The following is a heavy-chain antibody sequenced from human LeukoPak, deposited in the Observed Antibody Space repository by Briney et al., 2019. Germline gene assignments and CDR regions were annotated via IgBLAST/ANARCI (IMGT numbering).Heavy chain of an antibody. J-gene: IGHJ3*02. CDR1: GFTFSSYG. V-gene: IGHV3-30*02. CDR3: AKDRKYCSSTSCGVTVDI. CDR2: IRYDGSNK. Sequence: TGGSLRLSCAASGFTFSSYGMHWVRQAPGKGLEWVAFIRYDGSNKYYADSVKGRFTISRDNSKNTLYLQMNSLRAEDTAVYYCAKDRKYCSSTSCGVTVDIWGQGTMVTVSS. D-gene: IGHD2-2*01.